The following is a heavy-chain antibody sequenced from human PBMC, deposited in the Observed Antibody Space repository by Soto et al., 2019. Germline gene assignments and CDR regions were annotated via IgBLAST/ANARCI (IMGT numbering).Heavy chain of an antibody. CDR3: AXXXXXXXFXYYGXDV. CDR1: GYTLTELS. V-gene: IGHV1-24*01. J-gene: IGHJ6*02. Sequence: VKVSCKVSGYTLTELSMHWVRQAPGKGLEWMGGFDPEDGETIYAQKFQGRVTMTEDTSTDTAYMELSSLRSEDTAVYYCAXXXXXXXFXYYGXDVWGXGTXXTVX. CDR2: FDPEDGET.